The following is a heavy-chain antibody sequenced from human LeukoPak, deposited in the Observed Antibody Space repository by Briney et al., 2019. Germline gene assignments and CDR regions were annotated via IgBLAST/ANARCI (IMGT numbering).Heavy chain of an antibody. D-gene: IGHD2-2*01. CDR3: ARVPCSSTSCSHFDY. CDR2: INPNSGGT. V-gene: IGHV1-2*02. CDR1: GYTFTGYY. J-gene: IGHJ4*02. Sequence: ASVKVSCKASGYTFTGYYMHWVRQAPGQGLEWMGWINPNSGGTNYAQKFQGRVTMTRDTSISTAYMELSRLRSDDTAVYYCARVPCSSTSCSHFDYWGQGTLVTVSS.